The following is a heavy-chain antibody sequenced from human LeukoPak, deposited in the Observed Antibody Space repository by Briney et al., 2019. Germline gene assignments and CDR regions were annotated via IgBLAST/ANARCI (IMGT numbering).Heavy chain of an antibody. J-gene: IGHJ4*02. CDR1: GFTFSTYN. CDR3: VRGDRRDF. Sequence: GGSLRLSCAASGFTFSTYNMNWVRQAPGKGLEWLSSIDSSSGSKFYADSVRGRFIISRDNAKKSLYLQMNSLRADDSAEYYCVRGDRRDFWGQGTLVIVSS. D-gene: IGHD2-21*02. V-gene: IGHV3-21*01. CDR2: IDSSSGSK.